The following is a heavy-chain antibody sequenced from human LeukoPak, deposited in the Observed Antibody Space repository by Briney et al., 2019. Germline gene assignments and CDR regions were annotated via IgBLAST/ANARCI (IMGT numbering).Heavy chain of an antibody. D-gene: IGHD3-10*01. Sequence: PSETLSLTCTVSGGSISSYYWGWIRQPPGKGLEWIGSIYYSGSTYYNPSLKSRVTISVDTSKNQFSLKLSSVTAADTAVYYCARVRYGSGSYSPLDYWGQGTLVTVSS. V-gene: IGHV4-39*07. CDR2: IYYSGST. CDR1: GGSISSYY. CDR3: ARVRYGSGSYSPLDY. J-gene: IGHJ4*02.